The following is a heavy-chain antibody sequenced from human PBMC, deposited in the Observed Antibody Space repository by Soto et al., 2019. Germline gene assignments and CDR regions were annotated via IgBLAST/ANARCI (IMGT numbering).Heavy chain of an antibody. J-gene: IGHJ4*02. D-gene: IGHD3-10*01. CDR3: ARSHSYYYGSGSYDY. CDR1: GGSISSSSYY. CDR2: IYYSGST. Sequence: QLQLQESGPGLVKPSETLSLTCTVSGGSISSSSYYWGWIRQPPGKGLEWIGSIYYSGSTYYNPSLKSRVTISVDTSKNQFPLKLSSVTAADTAVYYCARSHSYYYGSGSYDYWGQGTLVTVSS. V-gene: IGHV4-39*01.